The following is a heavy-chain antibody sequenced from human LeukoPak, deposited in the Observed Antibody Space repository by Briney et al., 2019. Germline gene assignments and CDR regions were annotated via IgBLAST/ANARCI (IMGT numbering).Heavy chain of an antibody. D-gene: IGHD2-21*01. CDR3: AKVPPPFCGGDCFPFDY. J-gene: IGHJ4*02. Sequence: GGSLRLSCAASGFSFRSYVMSWVRQDPGKGLEWVSGISGSGGSTPYTDSVKGRFTISRDNSKNTLYLQMNSLRAEDTAVYYCAKVPPPFCGGDCFPFDYWGQGTLVTVSS. V-gene: IGHV3-23*01. CDR2: ISGSGGST. CDR1: GFSFRSYV.